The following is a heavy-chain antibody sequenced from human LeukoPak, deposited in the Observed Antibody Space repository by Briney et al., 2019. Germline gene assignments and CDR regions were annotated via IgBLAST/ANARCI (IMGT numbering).Heavy chain of an antibody. CDR1: GFTFSDYG. CDR2: IWYDGSNK. CDR3: ATGYSDSLRSPLDS. Sequence: PGRSLRLSCAASGFTFSDYGMHWVRQAPGRGLEWVAVIWYDGSNKYYADSVKGRFTISRDNSKNTLYLQMNSLRAEDTAVYYCATGYSDSLRSPLDSWGQGTLVTVSS. V-gene: IGHV3-33*01. J-gene: IGHJ5*01. D-gene: IGHD3-22*01.